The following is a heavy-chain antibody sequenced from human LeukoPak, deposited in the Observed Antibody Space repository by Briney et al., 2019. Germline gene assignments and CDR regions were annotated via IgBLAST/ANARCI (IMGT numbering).Heavy chain of an antibody. Sequence: ASVKVSCKASGYTFTSYDINWVRQATGQGLEWMGWMNPNSGNTGYAQKFQGRVTMTRNTSISTAYMELSSLRSEDTAVYYCARGLSYGGNPSPGFGYWGQGTLVTVSS. J-gene: IGHJ4*02. V-gene: IGHV1-8*01. CDR2: MNPNSGNT. CDR1: GYTFTSYD. D-gene: IGHD4-23*01. CDR3: ARGLSYGGNPSPGFGY.